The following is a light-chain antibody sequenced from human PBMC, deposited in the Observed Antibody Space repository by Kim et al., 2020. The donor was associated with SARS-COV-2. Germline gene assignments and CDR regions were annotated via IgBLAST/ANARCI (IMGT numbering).Light chain of an antibody. CDR2: RNN. V-gene: IGLV1-47*01. Sequence: QSVLTQPPSASGTPGQRVTISSSGSSSNIGSNYVYWYQQFPGTAPKLLIYRNNQRPSGVPDRFSGSKPGTSASLAISGLRSEDEADYYCAAWDDSLSALVFGTGTKVTVL. J-gene: IGLJ1*01. CDR1: SSNIGSNY. CDR3: AAWDDSLSALV.